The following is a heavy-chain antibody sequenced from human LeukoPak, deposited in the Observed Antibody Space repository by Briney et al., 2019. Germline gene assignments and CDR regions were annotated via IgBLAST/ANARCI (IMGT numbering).Heavy chain of an antibody. CDR2: INSNSGGT. V-gene: IGHV1-2*02. J-gene: IGHJ6*03. CDR3: AREGSHYYYYMDV. Sequence: ASVKVSCKASGYTFTGYYMHWVRQAPGQGLEWMGWINSNSGGTNYAQKFQGRVTMTRDTSISTAYMELSRLRSDGTAVYYCAREGSHYYYYMDVWGKGTTVTISS. CDR1: GYTFTGYY. D-gene: IGHD1-26*01.